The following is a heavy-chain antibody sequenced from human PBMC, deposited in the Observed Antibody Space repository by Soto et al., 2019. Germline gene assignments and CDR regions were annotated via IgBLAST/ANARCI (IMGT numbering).Heavy chain of an antibody. CDR1: GGSISSSSYY. CDR2: IYYSGST. V-gene: IGHV4-39*01. CDR3: ARSIPSYSSNLFDY. D-gene: IGHD6-13*01. J-gene: IGHJ4*02. Sequence: QLQLQESGPGLVKPSETLSLTCTVSGGSISSSSYYWGWIRQPPGKGLEWIGSIYYSGSTYYNPSLKKRVTISVDTSKSQFSLKLSSVTAADTAVYYCARSIPSYSSNLFDYWGQGTLVTASS.